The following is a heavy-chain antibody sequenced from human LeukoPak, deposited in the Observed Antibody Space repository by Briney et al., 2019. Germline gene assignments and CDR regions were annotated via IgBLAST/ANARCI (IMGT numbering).Heavy chain of an antibody. J-gene: IGHJ4*02. D-gene: IGHD3-10*01. CDR2: INHSGST. CDR1: GGSFSGYY. Sequence: SETLSLTCAVYGGSFSGYYWSWIRQPPGKGLEWIGEINHSGSTNYNPSLKSRVTISVDTSKNQFSLKLSSVTAADTAVYYCASRYYGSGLMWGQGTLVTVSS. CDR3: ASRYYGSGLM. V-gene: IGHV4-34*01.